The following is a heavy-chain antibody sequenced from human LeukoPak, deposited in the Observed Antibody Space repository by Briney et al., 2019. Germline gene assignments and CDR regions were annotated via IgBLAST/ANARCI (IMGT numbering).Heavy chain of an antibody. CDR3: ARDFYASGFYFWFDP. J-gene: IGHJ5*02. V-gene: IGHV4-4*07. CDR1: GGSISSYY. Sequence: SSETLSLTCTVSGGSISSYYWSWMRQPAGKRLEWIGRISPSGTTHYNPSLGSRVTMSVDTSKNYFSLRLSSVTAADTAVYYCARDFYASGFYFWFDPWGQGMLVTVSS. CDR2: ISPSGTT. D-gene: IGHD2/OR15-2a*01.